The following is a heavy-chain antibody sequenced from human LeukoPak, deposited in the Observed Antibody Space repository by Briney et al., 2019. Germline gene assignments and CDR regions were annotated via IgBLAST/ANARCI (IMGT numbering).Heavy chain of an antibody. D-gene: IGHD5-18*01. CDR1: GYTFTGYY. CDR3: ARVGHSYGYEGIDY. J-gene: IGHJ4*02. V-gene: IGHV1-2*02. CDR2: INPNSGGT. Sequence: ASVKVSCKASGYTFTGYYMHWVRQAPGQGLEWMGWINPNSGGTNYAQKFQGRVTMTRDTSISTAYMELSRLRSDDTAVYYCARVGHSYGYEGIDYWGQGTLVTVSS.